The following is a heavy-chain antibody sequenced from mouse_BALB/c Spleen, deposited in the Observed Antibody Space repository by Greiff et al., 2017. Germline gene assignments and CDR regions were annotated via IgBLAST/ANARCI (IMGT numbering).Heavy chain of an antibody. CDR2: ISYSGST. CDR1: GYSITSDYA. V-gene: IGHV3-2*02. CDR3: ATTMITTGAMDY. Sequence: VQLQQSGPGLVIPSQSLSLTCTVTGYSITSDYAWNWIRQFPGNKLEWMGYISYSGSTSYNPSLKSRISITRDTSKNQFFLQLNSVTTEDTATYYCATTMITTGAMDYWGQGTSVTVSS. D-gene: IGHD2-4*01. J-gene: IGHJ4*01.